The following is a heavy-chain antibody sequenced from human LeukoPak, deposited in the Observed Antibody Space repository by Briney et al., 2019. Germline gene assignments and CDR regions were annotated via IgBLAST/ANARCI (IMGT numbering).Heavy chain of an antibody. CDR1: VYTFTSYY. CDR3: ARRAVAAFNYYYYMDV. CDR2: INPNSGGT. J-gene: IGHJ6*03. V-gene: IGHV1-2*02. D-gene: IGHD6-19*01. Sequence: GASVKVSCKASVYTFTSYYMHWVRQAPGQGLEWMGWINPNSGGTNYAQKFQGRVTMTRDTSISTAYMELSRLRSDDTAVYYCARRAVAAFNYYYYMDVWGKGTTVTISS.